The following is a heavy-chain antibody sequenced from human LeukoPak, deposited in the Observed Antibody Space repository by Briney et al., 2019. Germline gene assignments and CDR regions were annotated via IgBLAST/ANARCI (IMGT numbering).Heavy chain of an antibody. CDR3: ARGAPYYMDV. V-gene: IGHV4-39*01. D-gene: IGHD4/OR15-4a*01. Sequence: SETLSLTCSVSGDSLSSDNYYWDWIRQPPGKGLEWIGSFSYTGSTYYNPSLKSRVTISIDTSKNQFSLKLNSVTAADTAVYYCARGAPYYMDVWGKGTTVTVSS. CDR1: GDSLSSDNYY. CDR2: FSYTGST. J-gene: IGHJ6*03.